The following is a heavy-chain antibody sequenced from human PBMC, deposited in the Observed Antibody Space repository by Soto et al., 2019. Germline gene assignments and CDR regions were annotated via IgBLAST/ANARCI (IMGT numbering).Heavy chain of an antibody. CDR2: IMPGSSHI. CDR3: AIEIVGATSVHVFDI. V-gene: IGHV3-48*01. J-gene: IGHJ3*02. CDR1: GFTFSIYS. D-gene: IGHD1-26*01. Sequence: EVQLVESGGGLVQPGGSLRLTCAASGFTFSIYSMNWVRQAPGKGLEWVSYIMPGSSHIFYADSVKGRFTISRDNAKNSLYLQMNSLRAEDTALYYCAIEIVGATSVHVFDIWGQGTMVTVSS.